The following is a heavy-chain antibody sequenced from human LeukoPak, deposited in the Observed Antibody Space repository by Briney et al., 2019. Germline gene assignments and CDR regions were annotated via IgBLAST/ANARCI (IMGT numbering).Heavy chain of an antibody. Sequence: ASVKLSCKVSGDTLTELSMHWVRQAPGKGLEWMGGFDPEDGETIYAQKFQGRVTMTEDTSTDTAYMELSSLRSEDTAVYYCAAGRGIVVVPAAIIFDYWGQGTLVTVSS. V-gene: IGHV1-24*01. J-gene: IGHJ4*02. CDR3: AAGRGIVVVPAAIIFDY. CDR1: GDTLTELS. D-gene: IGHD2-2*02. CDR2: FDPEDGET.